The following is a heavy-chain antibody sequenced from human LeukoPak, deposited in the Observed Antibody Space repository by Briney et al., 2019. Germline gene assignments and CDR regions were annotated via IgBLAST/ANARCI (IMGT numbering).Heavy chain of an antibody. Sequence: PGGSMRLSCAASGFTFSNYGMPWVRQAPGKGPDRVAVISYDESDKYYADSVKGRFTISRDNSKNTLYLQMNSLRPEDTAMYYCAKGVVAATNAAYYGMDVWGQGTTVTVSS. CDR2: ISYDESDK. V-gene: IGHV3-30*18. J-gene: IGHJ6*02. CDR1: GFTFSNYG. D-gene: IGHD2-15*01. CDR3: AKGVVAATNAAYYGMDV.